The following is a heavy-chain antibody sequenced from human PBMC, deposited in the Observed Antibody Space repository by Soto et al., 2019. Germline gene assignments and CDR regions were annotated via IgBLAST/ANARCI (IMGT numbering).Heavy chain of an antibody. CDR2: IFYSGNT. CDR3: ASRDWNAAFDI. CDR1: GVSISNYY. J-gene: IGHJ3*02. Sequence: QVQLQESGPGLVKPSETLSLTCTVSGVSISNYYWSWIRQPPGKGLEWIGHIFYSGNTNYNPSLRSRVTISLDTSKNHFSLKLNSVSAADTAVYYCASRDWNAAFDIWGQGTMVTVSS. D-gene: IGHD1-1*01. V-gene: IGHV4-59*01.